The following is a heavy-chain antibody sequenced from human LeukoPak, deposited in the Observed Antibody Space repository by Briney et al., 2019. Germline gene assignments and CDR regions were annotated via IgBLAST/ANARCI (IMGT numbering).Heavy chain of an antibody. V-gene: IGHV2-70*04. CDR2: IDWDDDK. CDR1: GFSLSTSGMR. J-gene: IGHJ4*02. D-gene: IGHD6-19*01. CDR3: ARIREYSSGWYDYDY. Sequence: ESGPALVKPTQTLTLTCTFSGFSLSTSGMRVSWIRQPPGKALEWLARIDWDDDKFYSTSLKTRLTIPKDTSKNQVVLTMTNMDPVDTATYYCARIREYSSGWYDYDYWGQGTLVTVSS.